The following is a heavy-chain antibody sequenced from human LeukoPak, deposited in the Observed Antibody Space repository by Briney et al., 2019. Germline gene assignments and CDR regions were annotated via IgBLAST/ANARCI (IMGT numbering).Heavy chain of an antibody. CDR3: AREGRGGPWPFDY. J-gene: IGHJ4*02. Sequence: GGSLRLSCAASGFTFSSYSMNWVRQAPGKGLEWVSSISSSSYIYYADSVKGRFTISRDNAKNSLYLQMNSLRAEDTAVYYCAREGRGGPWPFDYWGQGTLVTVSS. CDR1: GFTFSSYS. D-gene: IGHD3-10*01. V-gene: IGHV3-21*01. CDR2: ISSSSYI.